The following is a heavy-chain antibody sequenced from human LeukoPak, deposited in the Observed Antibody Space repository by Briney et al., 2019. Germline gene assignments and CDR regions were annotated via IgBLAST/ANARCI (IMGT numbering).Heavy chain of an antibody. V-gene: IGHV3-23*01. CDR3: AKVRAYSYGYNYFDY. CDR1: GFTFSSYA. J-gene: IGHJ4*02. D-gene: IGHD5-18*01. Sequence: PGGSLRLSCAASGFTFSSYAMSWVRQAPGKGLEWVSAISGSGGSTYYADSVKGRFTISRDNSKNTLYPQMNSLRAEDTAVYYCAKVRAYSYGYNYFDYWGQGTLVTVSS. CDR2: ISGSGGST.